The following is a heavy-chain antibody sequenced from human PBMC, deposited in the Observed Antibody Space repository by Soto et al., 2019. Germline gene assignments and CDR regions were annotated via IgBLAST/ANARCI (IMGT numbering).Heavy chain of an antibody. Sequence: QVQLQESGPGLVKPSETLSLTCTVSGGSISSYYWSWIRQPPGKGLEWIGYIYYSGSTNYNPSLKSRVTISVDTSKNQFSLKLSSVTAADTAVYYCARAYSGSYSRYYGMDVWGQGTTVTVSS. J-gene: IGHJ6*02. CDR3: ARAYSGSYSRYYGMDV. D-gene: IGHD1-26*01. CDR1: GGSISSYY. CDR2: IYYSGST. V-gene: IGHV4-59*01.